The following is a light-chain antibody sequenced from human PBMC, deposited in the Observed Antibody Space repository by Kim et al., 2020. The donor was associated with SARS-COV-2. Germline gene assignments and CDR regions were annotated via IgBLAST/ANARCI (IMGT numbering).Light chain of an antibody. CDR2: DAS. J-gene: IGKJ2*01. CDR3: QQYSSYTPST. V-gene: IGKV1-5*01. CDR1: QRISNR. Sequence: ASVGDRVTVTCRASQRISNRLAWYQQSPGKPPQLLIYDASRLQSGVPSRFSGSGSGTEFTLTITSLQPDDFATYYCQQYSSYTPSTVGQGTKLEI.